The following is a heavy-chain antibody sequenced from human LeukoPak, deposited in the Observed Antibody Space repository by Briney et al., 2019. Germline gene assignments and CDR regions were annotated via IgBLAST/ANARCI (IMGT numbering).Heavy chain of an antibody. J-gene: IGHJ4*02. CDR1: GFTFSSYA. V-gene: IGHV3-23*01. CDR3: AKGGAYYGSGSYLGY. D-gene: IGHD3-10*01. Sequence: PGGSLRLSCAASGFTFSSYAMSWVRQAPGKGLEWVSAISGSGGSTYYADSVKGWFTISRDNSKNTLYLQMNSLRAEDTAVYYCAKGGAYYGSGSYLGYWGQGTLVTVSS. CDR2: ISGSGGST.